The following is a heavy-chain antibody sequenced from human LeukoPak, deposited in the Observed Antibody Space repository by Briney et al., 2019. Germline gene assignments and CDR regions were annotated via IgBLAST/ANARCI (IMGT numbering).Heavy chain of an antibody. J-gene: IGHJ4*02. CDR3: AREGGFFRPLDY. CDR2: VRLDGKT. Sequence: PSETLSLTCGVSGGSVTSTNWWTWVRQPPGKGLEWIGEVRLDGKTHYNPSLQSRLTILVSLSENHISLRLTSVTAADTAVYYCAREGGFFRPLDYSGQGTLVTVSP. CDR1: GGSVTSTNW. D-gene: IGHD3-3*01. V-gene: IGHV4-4*02.